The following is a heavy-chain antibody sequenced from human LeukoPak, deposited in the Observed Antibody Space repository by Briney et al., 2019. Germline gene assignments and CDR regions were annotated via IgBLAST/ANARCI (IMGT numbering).Heavy chain of an antibody. CDR2: ISGSGGST. CDR3: ARDPGYDSSGYYYYYYGMDV. CDR1: GFTFSSYA. D-gene: IGHD3-22*01. J-gene: IGHJ6*02. Sequence: GGSLRLSCAASGFTFSSYAMSWVRQAPGKGLEWVSAISGSGGSTYYADSVKGRFTISRDNSKNTLYLQMNSLRAEDTAVYYCARDPGYDSSGYYYYYYGMDVWGQGTTVTVSS. V-gene: IGHV3-23*01.